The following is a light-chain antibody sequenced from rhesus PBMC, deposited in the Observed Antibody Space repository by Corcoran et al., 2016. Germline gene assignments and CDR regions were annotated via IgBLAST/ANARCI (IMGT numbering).Light chain of an antibody. CDR3: QQRNSYPPT. CDR2: DAS. V-gene: IGKV1-38*01. Sequence: DIQLTQSPSSLSASVGDRVTITCRASQGISSYLAWYQQKPGKAPKLLIYDASNLQSGVPSRFSGSGSGTDFTLTISSLQPEDFAVYYCQQRNSYPPTFGGGTKVEIK. J-gene: IGKJ4*01. CDR1: QGISSY.